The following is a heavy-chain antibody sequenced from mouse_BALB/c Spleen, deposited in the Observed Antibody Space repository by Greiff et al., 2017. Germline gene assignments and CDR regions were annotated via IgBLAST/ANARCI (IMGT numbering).Heavy chain of an antibody. Sequence: EVQRVESGGGLVQPGGSRKLSCAASGFTFSSYGMSWVRQTPDKRLEWVATISSGGSYTYYPDSVKGRFTISRDNAKNTLYLQMSSLKSEDTAMYYCARGWLLDYAMDYWGQGTSVTVSS. D-gene: IGHD2-3*01. V-gene: IGHV5-6*01. CDR2: ISSGGSYT. CDR3: ARGWLLDYAMDY. J-gene: IGHJ4*01. CDR1: GFTFSSYG.